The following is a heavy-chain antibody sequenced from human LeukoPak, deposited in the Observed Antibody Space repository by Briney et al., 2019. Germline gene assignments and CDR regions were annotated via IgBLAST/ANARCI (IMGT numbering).Heavy chain of an antibody. CDR3: ARVARCTSCFDIDY. Sequence: SETLSLTCTVSGYSISSGYYWGWIRQPPGKGLEWIGSIYYNENTYYNPSLKNRATISVATSKNQFSLKLTSVTAADTADYYCARVARCTSCFDIDYWGQGTLVTVSS. CDR1: GYSISSGYY. J-gene: IGHJ4*02. D-gene: IGHD2-2*01. V-gene: IGHV4-38-2*02. CDR2: IYYNENT.